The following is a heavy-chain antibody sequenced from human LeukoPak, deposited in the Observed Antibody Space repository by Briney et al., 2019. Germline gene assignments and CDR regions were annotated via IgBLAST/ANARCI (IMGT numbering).Heavy chain of an antibody. D-gene: IGHD4-17*01. Sequence: GGSLRLSCAVSGLRVGSYDMSWVRQAPGKGPEWVSTIRGSGGGTHYADSVKGRFTISRDKSKNTLYLQMNGLRAGDSAVYYCAKVTVTTIIDYWGQGTLVTVSS. CDR3: AKVTVTTIIDY. J-gene: IGHJ4*02. CDR2: IRGSGGGT. CDR1: GLRVGSYD. V-gene: IGHV3-23*01.